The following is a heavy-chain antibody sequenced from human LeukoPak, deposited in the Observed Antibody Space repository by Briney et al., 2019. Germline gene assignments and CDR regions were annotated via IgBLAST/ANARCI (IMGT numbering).Heavy chain of an antibody. Sequence: SETLSLTCTVSGGSISSSSYYWGWIRQPPGKGLEWIGSIYYSGSTYYNPSLKSRVAISVDTSKNQFSLKLSSVTAADTAVYYCARDCLGWFGERFWFDPWGQGTLVTVSS. V-gene: IGHV4-39*07. D-gene: IGHD3-10*01. CDR2: IYYSGST. J-gene: IGHJ5*02. CDR1: GGSISSSSYY. CDR3: ARDCLGWFGERFWFDP.